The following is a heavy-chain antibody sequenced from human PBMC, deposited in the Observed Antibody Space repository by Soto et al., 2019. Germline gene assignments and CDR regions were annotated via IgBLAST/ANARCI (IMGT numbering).Heavy chain of an antibody. J-gene: IGHJ4*02. D-gene: IGHD6-6*01. Sequence: VAVIWYDGSNKYYADSVKGRFTISRDNSKNTLYLQMNSLRAEDTAVYYCARMYSSSSIYYFDYWGQGTLVTVSS. CDR3: ARMYSSSSIYYFDY. V-gene: IGHV3-33*01. CDR2: IWYDGSNK.